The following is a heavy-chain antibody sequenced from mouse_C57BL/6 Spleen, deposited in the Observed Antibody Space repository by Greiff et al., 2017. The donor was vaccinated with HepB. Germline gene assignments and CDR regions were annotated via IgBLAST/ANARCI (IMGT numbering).Heavy chain of an antibody. CDR1: GYTFTDYE. J-gene: IGHJ3*01. CDR3: TSITTVVATPFAY. D-gene: IGHD1-1*01. Sequence: VQLQQSGAELVRPGASVTLSCKASGYTFTDYEMHWVKQTPVHGLEWIGAIDPETGGTAYNQKFKGKAILTADKSSSTAYMELRSLTSEDSAVYYCTSITTVVATPFAYWGQGTLVTVSA. V-gene: IGHV1-15*01. CDR2: IDPETGGT.